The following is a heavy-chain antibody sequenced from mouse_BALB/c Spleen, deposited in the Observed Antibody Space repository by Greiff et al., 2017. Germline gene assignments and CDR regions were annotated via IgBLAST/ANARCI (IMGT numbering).Heavy chain of an antibody. D-gene: IGHD1-1*01. Sequence: VQLQQSGPGLVAPAQSLSITCTVSGFSLTSYGVHWVRQPPGKGLEWLGVIWAGGSTNYNSALMSRLSISKNNSKIQVFLKMNSLQTDDTAMYYCAREREVRRYFDVWGAGTTVTVSS. J-gene: IGHJ1*01. CDR1: GFSLTSYG. CDR3: AREREVRRYFDV. CDR2: IWAGGST. V-gene: IGHV2-9*02.